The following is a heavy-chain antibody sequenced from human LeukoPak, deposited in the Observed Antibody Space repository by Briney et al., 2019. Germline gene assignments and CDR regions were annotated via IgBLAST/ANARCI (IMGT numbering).Heavy chain of an antibody. CDR1: GFTFSTFA. Sequence: GGSLRLSCAASGFTFSTFAMIWVRQPPGKGLEWVSSIFPSGGEIHYADSVRGRFTISRDNSKSTLSLQMNSLRAEDTAVYYCARDEWELSNFDYWGQGTLVTVSS. D-gene: IGHD1-26*01. V-gene: IGHV3-23*01. J-gene: IGHJ4*02. CDR2: IFPSGGEI. CDR3: ARDEWELSNFDY.